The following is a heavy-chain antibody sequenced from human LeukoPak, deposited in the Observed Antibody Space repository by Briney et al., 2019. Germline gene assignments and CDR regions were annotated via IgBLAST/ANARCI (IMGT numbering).Heavy chain of an antibody. D-gene: IGHD2-2*01. J-gene: IGHJ4*02. CDR2: INPNSGGT. Sequence: GGSLRLSCAASGFTFYAYGMHWVRQAPGQGLEWMGWINPNSGGTNYAQKFQGRVTMTRDTSISTAYMELSRLRSDDTAVYYCAREVYCSSTSCYYFDYWGQGTLVTVSS. V-gene: IGHV1-2*02. CDR1: GFTFYAYG. CDR3: AREVYCSSTSCYYFDY.